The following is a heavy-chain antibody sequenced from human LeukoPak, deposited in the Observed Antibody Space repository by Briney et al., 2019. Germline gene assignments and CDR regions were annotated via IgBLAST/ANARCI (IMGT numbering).Heavy chain of an antibody. D-gene: IGHD6-13*01. CDR2: IYTSGST. CDR3: ARSPIAAAGPEGAFDI. J-gene: IGHJ3*02. Sequence: SETLSLTCTVSGGSISSYYWSWIRQPAGKGLEWIGRIYTSGSTNYNPSLKSRVTMSVDTSKNQFSLKLSSVTAADTAVYCCARSPIAAAGPEGAFDIWGQGTMVTVSS. V-gene: IGHV4-4*07. CDR1: GGSISSYY.